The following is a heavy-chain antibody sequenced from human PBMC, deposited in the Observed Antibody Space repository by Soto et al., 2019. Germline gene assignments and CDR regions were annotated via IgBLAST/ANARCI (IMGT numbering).Heavy chain of an antibody. D-gene: IGHD6-19*01. CDR2: ISSNGGST. V-gene: IGHV3-64D*06. CDR1: GFTFSNYA. CDR3: VTGSSGWYWDY. J-gene: IGHJ4*02. Sequence: EVQLVESGGGLVQHGGSLRLSCSASGFTFSNYAMHWVRQAPGKGLEYVSTISSNGGSTYYADSVKGRFTISRDNSKNTVYLQMSSLRAEDTAVYYCVTGSSGWYWDYWGQGTLVTVSS.